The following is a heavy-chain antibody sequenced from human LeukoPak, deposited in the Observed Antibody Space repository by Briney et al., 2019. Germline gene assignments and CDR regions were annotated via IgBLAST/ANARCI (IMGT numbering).Heavy chain of an antibody. V-gene: IGHV4-34*01. D-gene: IGHD3-10*01. J-gene: IGHJ4*02. CDR1: GGSFSGYY. CDR2: INHSGST. Sequence: SETLSLTCAVYGGSFSGYYWSWIRQPPGKGLEWIGEINHSGSTNYNPSLKSRVTISVDTSKNQFSLKLSSVTAADTAVYYCARGITMVQGVIQDYWGQGTLVTVS. CDR3: ARGITMVQGVIQDY.